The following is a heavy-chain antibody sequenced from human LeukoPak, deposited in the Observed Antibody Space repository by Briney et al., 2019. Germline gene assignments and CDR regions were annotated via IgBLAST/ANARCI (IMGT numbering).Heavy chain of an antibody. CDR2: IKQDGSDT. CDR1: GFTFSSYW. Sequence: GSLRLSCAASGFTFSSYWMSWVRQAPGKGLEWVASIKQDGSDTYYVDSVKGRFTISRDNSKNTLYLQMNSLRVEDTAVYYCARDQRPYYYDSTGYGDQWGQGTLVTVSS. J-gene: IGHJ4*02. V-gene: IGHV3-7*01. CDR3: ARDQRPYYYDSTGYGDQ. D-gene: IGHD3-22*01.